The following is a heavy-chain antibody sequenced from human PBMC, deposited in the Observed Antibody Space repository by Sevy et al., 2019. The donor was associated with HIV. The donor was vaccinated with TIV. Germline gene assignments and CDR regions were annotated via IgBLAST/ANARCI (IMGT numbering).Heavy chain of an antibody. J-gene: IGHJ6*02. CDR2: MNSITSTI. Sequence: GGSLRLSCVGSGFTFSSNSMNWVRQAPGKGLEWLSYMNSITSTIYYADSEKGRFTISRDNAKNSVSLQMHSLRAEDTAVYYCARNGGYADYGMDVWGQGTTVTVSS. CDR3: ARNGGYADYGMDV. V-gene: IGHV3-48*01. D-gene: IGHD2-2*01. CDR1: GFTFSSNS.